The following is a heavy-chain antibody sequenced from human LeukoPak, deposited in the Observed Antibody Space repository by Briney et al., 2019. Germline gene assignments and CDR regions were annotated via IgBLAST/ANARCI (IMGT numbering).Heavy chain of an antibody. J-gene: IGHJ5*02. V-gene: IGHV4-59*08. CDR1: GGSISSYY. D-gene: IGHD6-19*01. CDR3: ARRYSSGWYRDRFDP. CDR2: IYYSGST. Sequence: SETLSLASTVSGGSISSYYCSWIRQPPGKGLEWIGYIYYSGSTNYNPSLKSRVTISVDTSKNQFSLKLSSVTAADTAVYYCARRYSSGWYRDRFDPSGQGKLCSVSS.